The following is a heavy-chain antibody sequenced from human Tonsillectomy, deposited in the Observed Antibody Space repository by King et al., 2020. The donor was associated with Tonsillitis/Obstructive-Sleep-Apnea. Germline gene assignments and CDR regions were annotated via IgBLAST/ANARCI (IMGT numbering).Heavy chain of an antibody. CDR1: GYTFTKYG. CDR2: ISAYNGNT. D-gene: IGHD5-12*01. V-gene: IGHV1-18*01. CDR3: AREGPSPHGNSGYDAYNWFDP. J-gene: IGHJ5*02. Sequence: QLVQSGAEVKKPGASVKVSCKASGYTFTKYGISWVRQAPGQGLEWMGWISAYNGNTNYAQKLQGRVTLTTAKSTSTAYLELRSLRSDDTAVYYCAREGPSPHGNSGYDAYNWFDPWGQGTLVTVSS.